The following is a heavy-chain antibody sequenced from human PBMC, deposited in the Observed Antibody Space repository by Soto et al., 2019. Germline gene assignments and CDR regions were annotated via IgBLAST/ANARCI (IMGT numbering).Heavy chain of an antibody. CDR3: ASTSTVVTPWYFDL. J-gene: IGHJ2*01. CDR1: GGSISSGGYY. CDR2: IYYSGST. Sequence: QVQPQESGPGLVKPSQTLSLTCTVSGGSISSGGYYWSWIRQHPGKGLEWIGYIYYSGSTYYNPSLKSRVTISVDTSKNQFSLKLSSVTAADTAVYYCASTSTVVTPWYFDLWGRGTLVTVSS. V-gene: IGHV4-31*03. D-gene: IGHD4-17*01.